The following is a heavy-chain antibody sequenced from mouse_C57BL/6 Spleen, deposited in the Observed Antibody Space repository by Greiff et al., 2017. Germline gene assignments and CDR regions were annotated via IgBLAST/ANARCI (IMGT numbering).Heavy chain of an antibody. J-gene: IGHJ2*01. CDR3: ARKDSNYGNYFDY. CDR1: GYTFTSYW. Sequence: VQLQQPGAELVRPGSSVKLSCKASGYTFTSYWMHWVKQRPIQGLEWIGNIDPSDSDTHYNQKFKDKATLTVDKSSSTAYMQLSSLTSEDSAVYYCARKDSNYGNYFDYWGQGTTLTVSS. V-gene: IGHV1-52*01. D-gene: IGHD2-5*01. CDR2: IDPSDSDT.